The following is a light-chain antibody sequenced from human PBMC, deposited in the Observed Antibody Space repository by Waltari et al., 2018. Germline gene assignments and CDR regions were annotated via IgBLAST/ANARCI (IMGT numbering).Light chain of an antibody. V-gene: IGLV2-11*01. Sequence: QSALTQPRPASGPPGPSVPIPCTGTHSAVGGYNYVPWYQHHPGKAPKLLMFDVIKRPSGVPDRFSGSKSGNTASLTISGLQAEDEADYYCCSYAGSYTVVFGGGTRLTVL. CDR1: HSAVGGYNY. J-gene: IGLJ2*01. CDR3: CSYAGSYTVV. CDR2: DVI.